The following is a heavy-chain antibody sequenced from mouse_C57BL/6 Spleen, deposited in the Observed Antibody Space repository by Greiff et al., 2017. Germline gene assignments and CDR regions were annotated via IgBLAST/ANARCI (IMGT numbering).Heavy chain of an antibody. D-gene: IGHD3-2*02. V-gene: IGHV1-52*01. J-gene: IGHJ4*01. Sequence: QVQLQQPGAELVRPGSSVKLSCKASGYTFTSYWMHWVKQRPIQGLEWIGNIDPSDSETHYNQKFKDKATLTVDKSSSTAYMQLSSLTSEDSAVYYCARRAQAYYAMDYWGQGTSVTVSS. CDR1: GYTFTSYW. CDR2: IDPSDSET. CDR3: ARRAQAYYAMDY.